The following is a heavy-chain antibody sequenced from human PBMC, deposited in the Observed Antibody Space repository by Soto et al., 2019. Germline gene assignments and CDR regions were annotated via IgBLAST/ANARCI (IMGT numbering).Heavy chain of an antibody. Sequence: QVQLVQSGAEVKKPGASVKVSCKASGYMFSTYDINWVRQAPGQGLEWMGWLNPNSGNTGYAQKFQGRVTITRTTFINTAYLELSSLGSDDTAVYYCARDPRYNWNDDGWFAPWGQGTLVTVSS. J-gene: IGHJ5*02. D-gene: IGHD1-20*01. CDR2: LNPNSGNT. CDR1: GYMFSTYD. V-gene: IGHV1-8*01. CDR3: ARDPRYNWNDDGWFAP.